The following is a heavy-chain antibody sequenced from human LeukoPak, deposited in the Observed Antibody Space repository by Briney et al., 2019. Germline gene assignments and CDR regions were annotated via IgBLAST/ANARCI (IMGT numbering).Heavy chain of an antibody. CDR2: IYYSGST. J-gene: IGHJ6*02. D-gene: IGHD3-22*01. V-gene: IGHV4-39*01. Sequence: SETLSLTCTVSGGSISSSSYYWGWIRQPPGKGLEWIGSIYYSGSTYYNPSLKSRVTISVDTSKNQFSLKLSSVTAADTAVYYCARLLYYYDSSGYYYDYYGMDVWDQGTTVTVSS. CDR3: ARLLYYYDSSGYYYDYYGMDV. CDR1: GGSISSSSYY.